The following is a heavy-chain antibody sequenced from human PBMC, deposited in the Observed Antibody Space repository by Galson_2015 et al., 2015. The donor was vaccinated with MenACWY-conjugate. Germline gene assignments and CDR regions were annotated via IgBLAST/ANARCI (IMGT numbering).Heavy chain of an antibody. V-gene: IGHV3-74*01. D-gene: IGHD2-15*01. CDR3: AREICSAGSCYSALRAFDI. Sequence: SLRLSCAASRFTFSSYWMHWVRQAPGKGLVWVSRINTDGSSTNYADSVKGRFTISRDNAMNTLFLQMSSLRAEDTAVYYCAREICSAGSCYSALRAFDIWGQGTMVTVSS. J-gene: IGHJ3*02. CDR2: INTDGSST. CDR1: RFTFSSYW.